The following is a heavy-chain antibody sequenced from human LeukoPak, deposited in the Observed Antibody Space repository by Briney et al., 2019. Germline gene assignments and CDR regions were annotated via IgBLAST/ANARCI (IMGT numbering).Heavy chain of an antibody. J-gene: IGHJ5*02. CDR1: GYSFTSYW. V-gene: IGHV5-51*01. CDR3: ARGGYCSSTSCYTGMNWFDP. CDR2: IYPGDSDT. D-gene: IGHD2-2*02. Sequence: GESLKISCKGSGYSFTSYWIGWVRQMPGKGLEWMGIIYPGDSDTRYSPSFQGQVTISADKSISTAYLQWSSLKASDTAMYYCARGGYCSSTSCYTGMNWFDPWGQGTLVTVSS.